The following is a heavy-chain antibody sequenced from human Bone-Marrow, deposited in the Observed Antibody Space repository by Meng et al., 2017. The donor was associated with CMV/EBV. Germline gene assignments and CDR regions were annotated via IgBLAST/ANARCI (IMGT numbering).Heavy chain of an antibody. Sequence: GGPLRLSCAASGFTFSSYAMSWVRQAPGKGLEWVSAISGSGGSTYYADSVKGRFTISRDNSKNTLYLQMNSLRAEDTAVYYCARDYYDSSGYRNWFDPWGQGTLVTVSS. CDR1: GFTFSSYA. CDR2: ISGSGGST. CDR3: ARDYYDSSGYRNWFDP. J-gene: IGHJ5*02. V-gene: IGHV3-23*01. D-gene: IGHD3-22*01.